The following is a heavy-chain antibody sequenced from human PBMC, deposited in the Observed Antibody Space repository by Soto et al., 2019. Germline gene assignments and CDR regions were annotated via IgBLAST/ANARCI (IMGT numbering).Heavy chain of an antibody. V-gene: IGHV3-7*01. Sequence: LSLTCAASGFTFSSYWMSWVRQAPGKGLEWVANIKQDGSEKYYVDSVKGRFTISRDNAKNSLYLQMNSLRAEDTAVYYCARQIADYGGNSRYFDYWGQGTLVTVSS. J-gene: IGHJ4*02. D-gene: IGHD4-17*01. CDR3: ARQIADYGGNSRYFDY. CDR2: IKQDGSEK. CDR1: GFTFSSYW.